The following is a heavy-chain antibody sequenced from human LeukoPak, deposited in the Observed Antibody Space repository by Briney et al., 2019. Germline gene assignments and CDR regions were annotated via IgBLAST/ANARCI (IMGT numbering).Heavy chain of an antibody. V-gene: IGHV3-9*01. CDR1: GFNFDNYA. J-gene: IGHJ4*02. CDR3: AKVRGTYSSGYFFDY. CDR2: ISWNSGYI. Sequence: PGRSLRLSCAASGFNFDNYAMHWVRQAPGKGLEWLSIISWNSGYIGYAESVKGRFTISRDNAKKSLDLQMNSLRAEDTAFYYCAKVRGTYSSGYFFDYWGQGTLVTVSS. D-gene: IGHD6-19*01.